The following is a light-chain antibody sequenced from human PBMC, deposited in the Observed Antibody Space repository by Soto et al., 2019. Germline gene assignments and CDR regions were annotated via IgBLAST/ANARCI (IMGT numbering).Light chain of an antibody. CDR3: QQSYNSPPIT. CDR2: AAS. Sequence: DIQMTQSPSSLSASVVDIVTITFRASQSISSYLNWYQQKPGKAPKLLIYAASSLQSGVPSRFSGSGSGTDFTLTISSLQPEDFATYYCQQSYNSPPITFGQGTRLEIK. V-gene: IGKV1-39*01. J-gene: IGKJ5*01. CDR1: QSISSY.